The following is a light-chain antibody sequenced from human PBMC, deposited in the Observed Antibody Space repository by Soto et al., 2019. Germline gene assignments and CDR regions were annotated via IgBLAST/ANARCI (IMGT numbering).Light chain of an antibody. V-gene: IGKV1-5*01. Sequence: DVQMTQSPSNLSASIGDTVTITCRASQIVGKWLAWYQQKPGKAPKLLINDVSNLEIGVPSRFSGSGSGTEFTLTISSLDPDDFATYYCQQVYSFPHTFGQGTKLEV. CDR2: DVS. CDR1: QIVGKW. CDR3: QQVYSFPHT. J-gene: IGKJ2*01.